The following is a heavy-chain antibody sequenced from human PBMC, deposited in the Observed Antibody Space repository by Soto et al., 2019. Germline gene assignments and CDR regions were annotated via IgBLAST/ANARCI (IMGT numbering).Heavy chain of an antibody. J-gene: IGHJ4*02. CDR1: GFSLSTRGVA. D-gene: IGHD3-9*01. Sequence: QITLKESGPTLVKPTQTLTLTCTFSGFSLSTRGVAVGWIRQPPGKTLEWLALFYWDDDEKYSPSLKSRLTVTKGTSENQVVLTTTNMDPVDTATYYCVHRPTGYYFDYWGQGTLVTVSS. CDR2: FYWDDDE. CDR3: VHRPTGYYFDY. V-gene: IGHV2-5*02.